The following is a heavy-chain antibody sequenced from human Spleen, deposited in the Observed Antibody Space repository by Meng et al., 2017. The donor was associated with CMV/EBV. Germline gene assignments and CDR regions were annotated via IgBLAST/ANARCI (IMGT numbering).Heavy chain of an antibody. CDR3: ARTHNGRGGSFDF. J-gene: IGHJ4*02. CDR1: GFTFSSYW. CDR2: IKQDGSEK. Sequence: GESLKISCAASGFTFSSYWMSWVRQAPGKGLEWVANIKQDGSEKYYVDSVKGRFTISRDNAKNSLYLQMNSLRAEDTAVYYCARTHNGRGGSFDFWGQGALVTVSS. V-gene: IGHV3-7*01. D-gene: IGHD3-16*01.